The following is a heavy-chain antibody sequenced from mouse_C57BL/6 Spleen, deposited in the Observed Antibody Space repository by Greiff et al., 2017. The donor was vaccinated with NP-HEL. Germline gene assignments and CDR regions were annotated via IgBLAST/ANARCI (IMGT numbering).Heavy chain of an antibody. Sequence: EVQGVESGGDLVKPGGSLKLSCAASGFTFSSYGMSWVRQTPDKRLEWVATISSGGSYTYYPDSVKGRFTISRDNAKNTLYLQMSSRKSEDTAMYYCARLELLRAMDYWGQGTSVTVSS. CDR2: ISSGGSYT. CDR3: ARLELLRAMDY. CDR1: GFTFSSYG. V-gene: IGHV5-6*01. J-gene: IGHJ4*01. D-gene: IGHD1-1*01.